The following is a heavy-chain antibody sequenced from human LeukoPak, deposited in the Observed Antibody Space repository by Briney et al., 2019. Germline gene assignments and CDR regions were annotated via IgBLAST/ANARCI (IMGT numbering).Heavy chain of an antibody. CDR1: RFTFSSYW. CDR3: VKPITISGATDAFDI. Sequence: PGGSLRLSCTASRFTFSSYWMNWVRQAPGKGLEWVANIKQDGSEKYYVDSVKGRFTISRDNAKNSLYLQMNSLRAEDTAMYYCVKPITISGATDAFDIWGQGTTVTVSS. D-gene: IGHD3-3*01. CDR2: IKQDGSEK. V-gene: IGHV3-7*01. J-gene: IGHJ3*02.